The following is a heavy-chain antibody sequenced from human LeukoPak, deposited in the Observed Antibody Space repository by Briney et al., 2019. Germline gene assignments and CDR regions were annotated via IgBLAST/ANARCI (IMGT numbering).Heavy chain of an antibody. V-gene: IGHV1-69*04. J-gene: IGHJ6*02. D-gene: IGHD4-23*01. CDR1: GGTFSSYA. CDR2: IIPILGIA. CDR3: AIYYGGNSSGYYYYGMDV. Sequence: ASVKVSCKASGGTFSSYAISWVRQAPGQGLEWMGRIIPILGIANYAQKFQGRVTITADKPTSTAYMELSSLRSEDTAVYYCAIYYGGNSSGYYYYGMDVWGQGTTVTVSS.